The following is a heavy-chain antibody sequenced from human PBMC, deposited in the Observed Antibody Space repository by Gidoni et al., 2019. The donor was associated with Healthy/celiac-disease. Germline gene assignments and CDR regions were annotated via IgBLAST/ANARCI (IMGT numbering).Heavy chain of an antibody. J-gene: IGHJ4*02. CDR3: ARGLEVVRWYYFDY. Sequence: QVQLVESGGGLVKPGGSLRLSCAASGFPFIDYYMRWIRQAPGKGLEWVSDISSSSSYTNYADSVKGRFTISRDNAKNSLYLQMNSLRAEDTAVYYCARGLEVVRWYYFDYWGQGTLVTVSS. CDR2: ISSSSSYT. CDR1: GFPFIDYY. D-gene: IGHD2-15*01. V-gene: IGHV3-11*05.